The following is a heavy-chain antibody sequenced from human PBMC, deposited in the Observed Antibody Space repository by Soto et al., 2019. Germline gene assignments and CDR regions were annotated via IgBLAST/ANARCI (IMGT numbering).Heavy chain of an antibody. CDR3: AREKRANGYFDY. D-gene: IGHD6-25*01. J-gene: IGHJ4*02. CDR1: GFTFSNYL. Sequence: EVQLVESGGGLVQPGGSLRLSCAASGFTFSNYLMSWVRQAPGKGLEWVGNIKQDGSEKYYVASVNGRFTISRDNAKNSLYLQMNSLRADDTAVYYCAREKRANGYFDYWGQGTLVTVSS. CDR2: IKQDGSEK. V-gene: IGHV3-7*01.